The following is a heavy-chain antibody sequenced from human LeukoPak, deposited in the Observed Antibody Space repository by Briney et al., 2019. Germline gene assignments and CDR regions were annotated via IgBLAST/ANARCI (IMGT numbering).Heavy chain of an antibody. V-gene: IGHV3-48*01. D-gene: IGHD2-15*01. CDR1: GFTFRLYS. CDR2: ISGLNTM. Sequence: PGVSLRLSCAASGFTFRLYSMNWVRQAPGKGLEWLSYISGLNTMYYADSVKGRFTISRDNAKNSLYLQMNNLKVEDTAVYYCARGRDTVVVLGATAYDFWGQGTLVTVSS. CDR3: ARGRDTVVVLGATAYDF. J-gene: IGHJ4*02.